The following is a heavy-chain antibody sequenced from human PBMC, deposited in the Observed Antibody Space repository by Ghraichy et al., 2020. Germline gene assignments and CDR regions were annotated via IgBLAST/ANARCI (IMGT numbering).Heavy chain of an antibody. D-gene: IGHD2-21*01. CDR3: AKEIESGLGWASDH. J-gene: IGHJ5*02. V-gene: IGHV3-9*01. CDR2: ISWNSANL. Sequence: SLNISCVVSGFRFGDYALYWVRQAPGRGLEWVSSISWNSANLGYADSVRGRFIISRDDAKNSLYLQMNSLRTEDTALYYCAKEIESGLGWASDHWGQGIQVTVSS. CDR1: GFRFGDYA.